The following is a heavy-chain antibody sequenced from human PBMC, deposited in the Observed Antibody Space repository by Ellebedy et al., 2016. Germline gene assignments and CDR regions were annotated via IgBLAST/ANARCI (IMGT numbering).Heavy chain of an antibody. CDR2: INHSGST. CDR1: GGSFRGYY. D-gene: IGHD3-10*01. V-gene: IGHV4-34*01. Sequence: SQTLSLTCXVYGGSFRGYYWSWIRQPPGKGLEWIGEINHSGSTNYNPSLKSRVTISVDTSKNQFSLKLSSVTAADTAVYYCARGFTAGADYWGQGTLVTVSS. CDR3: ARGFTAGADY. J-gene: IGHJ4*02.